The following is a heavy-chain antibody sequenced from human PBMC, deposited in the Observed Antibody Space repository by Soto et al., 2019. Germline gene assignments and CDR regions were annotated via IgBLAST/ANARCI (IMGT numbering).Heavy chain of an antibody. V-gene: IGHV3-21*01. D-gene: IGHD3-3*01. CDR3: ARVGGEGFLEWLSLTNYYYYGMDV. CDR2: ISSSSSYI. Sequence: EVQLVESGGGLVKPGGSLRLSCAASGFTFSSYSMNWVRQAPGKGLEWVSSISSSSSYIYYADSVKGRFTISRDNAKNSLYLQMNSLRAEDTAVYYCARVGGEGFLEWLSLTNYYYYGMDVWGQGTTVTVSS. CDR1: GFTFSSYS. J-gene: IGHJ6*02.